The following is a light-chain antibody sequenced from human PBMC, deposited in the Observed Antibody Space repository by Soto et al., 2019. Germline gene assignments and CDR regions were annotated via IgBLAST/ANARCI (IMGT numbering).Light chain of an antibody. J-gene: IGKJ2*01. CDR1: QSVGNNY. CDR3: QQYGNSPPRT. CDR2: GAS. Sequence: EIVLTQSPGTLSLSPRERATLSCRASQSVGNNYLAWYQQKPGQAPRLLIYGASSRATGIPDRFSGSGSGTDFTLTISRLEPEDFAVYYCQQYGNSPPRTFGQGTKLEIK. V-gene: IGKV3-20*01.